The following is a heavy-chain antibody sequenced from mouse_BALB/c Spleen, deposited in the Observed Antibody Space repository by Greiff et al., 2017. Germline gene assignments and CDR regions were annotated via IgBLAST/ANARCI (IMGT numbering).Heavy chain of an antibody. D-gene: IGHD2-3*01. CDR1: GFSLTSYG. CDR3: ARDEGYDLDY. V-gene: IGHV2-9*02. J-gene: IGHJ2*01. Sequence: VQGVESGPGLVAPSQSLSITCTVSGFSLTSYGVHWVRQPPGKGLEWLGVIWAGGSTNYNSALMSRLSISKDNSKSQVFLKMNSLQTDDTAMYYCARDEGYDLDYWGQGTTLTVSS. CDR2: IWAGGST.